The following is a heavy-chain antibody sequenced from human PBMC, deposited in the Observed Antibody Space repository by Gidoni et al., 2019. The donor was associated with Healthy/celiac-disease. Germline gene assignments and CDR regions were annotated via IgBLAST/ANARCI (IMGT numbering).Heavy chain of an antibody. D-gene: IGHD3-16*02. CDR3: ARVEGSVLGVYHQLDY. CDR2: ISYDGSNN. V-gene: IGHV3-30-3*01. Sequence: QVRLGEWGGGVVQTGRSLRLTCGASGFTTGSYAMHLVRRAAGEGRELVAVISYDGSNNSYADSSMGRFSISRDDSTNTLYLLMISLRAEDTAVYYCARVEGSVLGVYHQLDYWGQGTLVTVSS. CDR1: GFTTGSYA. J-gene: IGHJ4*02.